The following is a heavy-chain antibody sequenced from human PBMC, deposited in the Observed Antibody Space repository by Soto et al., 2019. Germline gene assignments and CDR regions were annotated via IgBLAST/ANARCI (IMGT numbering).Heavy chain of an antibody. Sequence: QVQLQQGGAGLLKPSETLSLTCVVYGGSLSGYYWSWIRQPPGKGLEWIGESNHRGSTNYNPSLKRRGSISVDTSKNHCSPRLSSVTAADTAGYYCARKSGSGVVLSWGQGTRGTVSS. J-gene: IGHJ4*02. CDR2: SNHRGST. CDR3: ARKSGSGVVLS. V-gene: IGHV4-34*01. CDR1: GGSLSGYY. D-gene: IGHD3-3*01.